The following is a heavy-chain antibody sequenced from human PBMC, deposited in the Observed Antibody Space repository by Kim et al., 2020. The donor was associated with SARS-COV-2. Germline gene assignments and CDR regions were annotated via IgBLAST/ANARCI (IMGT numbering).Heavy chain of an antibody. Sequence: ETLSLTCAVYGGSFSGYYWSWIRQPPGKGLEWIGEINHSGSTNYNPSLKSRVTISVDTSKNQFSLKLSSVTAADTAVYYCARELWVRSWPMGGWFDPWGQGTLVTVSS. CDR2: INHSGST. CDR3: ARELWVRSWPMGGWFDP. CDR1: GGSFSGYY. D-gene: IGHD6-13*01. V-gene: IGHV4-34*01. J-gene: IGHJ5*02.